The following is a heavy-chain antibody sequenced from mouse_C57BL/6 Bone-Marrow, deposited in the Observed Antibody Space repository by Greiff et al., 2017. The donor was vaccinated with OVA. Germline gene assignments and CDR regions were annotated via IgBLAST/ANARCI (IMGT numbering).Heavy chain of an antibody. CDR2: ISSGGDYI. Sequence: EVKVVESGEGLVKPGGSLKLSCAASGFTFSSYAMSWVRQTPEKRLEWVAYISSGGDYIYYADTVKGRFTISRDNARNTLYLQMSSLKSEDTAMYYCTRDLGYFDVWGTGTTVTVSS. CDR1: GFTFSSYA. CDR3: TRDLGYFDV. J-gene: IGHJ1*03. V-gene: IGHV5-9-1*02.